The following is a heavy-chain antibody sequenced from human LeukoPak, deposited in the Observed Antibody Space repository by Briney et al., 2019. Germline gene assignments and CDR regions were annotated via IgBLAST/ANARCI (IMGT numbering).Heavy chain of an antibody. D-gene: IGHD6-13*01. V-gene: IGHV3-11*01. CDR3: VRGVSISSSWYNDI. J-gene: IGHJ3*02. CDR1: GFTFSDYY. Sequence: GGSLRLSCAASGFTFSDYYMSWIRQAPGKGLEWVSYISRGGSTTYYADSVMGRFTISRDNAKNSLFLQMNSLRAEGTAVYYCVRGVSISSSWYNDIWGQGTMVTVSS. CDR2: ISRGGSTT.